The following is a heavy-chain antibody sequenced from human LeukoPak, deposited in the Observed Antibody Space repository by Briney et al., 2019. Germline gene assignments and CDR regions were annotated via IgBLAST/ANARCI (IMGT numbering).Heavy chain of an antibody. D-gene: IGHD6-13*01. Sequence: GGSLRLSCAASGFTFSSYSMNWVRQAPGKGLEWVSSISSSSSYIYYADSVKGRFTISRDNAKNSLYLQMNSLRAEDTAVYYCARTKQQLAPSAFDIWGQGTMVTVSS. CDR2: ISSSSSYI. V-gene: IGHV3-21*01. CDR3: ARTKQQLAPSAFDI. CDR1: GFTFSSYS. J-gene: IGHJ3*02.